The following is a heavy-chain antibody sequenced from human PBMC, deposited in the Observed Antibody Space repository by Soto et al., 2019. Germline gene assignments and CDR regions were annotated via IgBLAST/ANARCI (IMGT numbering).Heavy chain of an antibody. CDR3: ASVRGGYYYAMDV. Sequence: QVQLQESGPGLVKPSGTLSLTCAVSGGSISSSNWWSWVRQPPGKGLEWIGEIYHSGSTNYNPSLRSRVTISVDKSQNQFSLKLSSVTAADTAVYYCASVRGGYYYAMDVWGQGTTVTVSS. V-gene: IGHV4-4*02. CDR2: IYHSGST. J-gene: IGHJ6*02. D-gene: IGHD3-10*02. CDR1: GGSISSSNW.